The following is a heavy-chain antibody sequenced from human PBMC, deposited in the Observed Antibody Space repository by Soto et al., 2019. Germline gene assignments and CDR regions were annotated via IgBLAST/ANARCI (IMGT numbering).Heavy chain of an antibody. D-gene: IGHD2-15*01. CDR3: ARVVVVVAATESPLYY. Sequence: EVQLVESGGGLVQPGGSLRLSCAASGFTFSSYSMNWVRQAPGKGLEWVSYISSSSSTIYYADSVKGRFTISRDNAKNSLYLQMTSLRAEDTAVYYCARVVVVVAATESPLYYWGQGTLVTVSS. V-gene: IGHV3-48*01. J-gene: IGHJ4*02. CDR2: ISSSSSTI. CDR1: GFTFSSYS.